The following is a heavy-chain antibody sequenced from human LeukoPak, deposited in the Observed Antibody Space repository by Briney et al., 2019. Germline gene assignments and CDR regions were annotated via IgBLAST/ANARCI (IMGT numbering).Heavy chain of an antibody. CDR2: IKEDGSVK. J-gene: IGHJ4*02. D-gene: IGHD1-1*01. Sequence: PGGSLRLSCAASGFTFSSYSMNWVRQAPGKGLEWVANIKEDGSVKSYVDSVKGRFTISRDNAKNSLYLQMNSLTAEDTAVYYCARVGNWNDRGDYWGQGTLVTVSS. CDR1: GFTFSSYS. CDR3: ARVGNWNDRGDY. V-gene: IGHV3-7*01.